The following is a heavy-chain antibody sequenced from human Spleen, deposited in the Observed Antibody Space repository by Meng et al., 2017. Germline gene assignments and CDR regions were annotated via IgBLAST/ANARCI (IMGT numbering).Heavy chain of an antibody. CDR2: FIPILGVM. J-gene: IGHJ4*02. CDR1: GGIFSSYA. D-gene: IGHD2-15*01. Sequence: QVQLVQSGAEVRKPGSSVKVSCKASGGIFSSYAISWVRQAPGQGLEWMGGFIPILGVMKYAQKFQGRVTIIADKSTNTAYMELRSLTSDDTAVYYCASGTPGRSYCDYWGQGTLVTVSS. CDR3: ASGTPGRSYCDY. V-gene: IGHV1-69*10.